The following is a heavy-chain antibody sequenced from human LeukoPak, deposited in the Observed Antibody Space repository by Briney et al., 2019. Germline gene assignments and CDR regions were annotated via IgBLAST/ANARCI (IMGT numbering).Heavy chain of an antibody. J-gene: IGHJ6*02. CDR2: IFVCRGNT. CDR3: AADAAETTVNDHYYYYYGMDV. CDR1: GFTFTSSA. V-gene: IGHV1-58*01. D-gene: IGHD4-17*01. Sequence: SVKVSCKASGFTFTSSAVQWVRHARGQRLEWIGWIFVCRGNTNYAQEFQERGTITSDKSTSTAYMELSSLRSDETAVYYCAADAAETTVNDHYYYYYGMDVWGQGTKVTVSS.